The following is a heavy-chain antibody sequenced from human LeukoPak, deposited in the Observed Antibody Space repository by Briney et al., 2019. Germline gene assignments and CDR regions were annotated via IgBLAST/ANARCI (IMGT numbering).Heavy chain of an antibody. V-gene: IGHV4-30-2*01. CDR2: INHSGST. Sequence: PSQTLSLTCAVSGGSISSGGYYWSWIRQPPGKGLEWIGEINHSGSTNYNPSLKSRVTISVDTSKNQFSLKLSSVTAADTAVYYCARGHDILTGYPTPDYWGQGTLVTVSS. CDR3: ARGHDILTGYPTPDY. D-gene: IGHD3-9*01. J-gene: IGHJ4*02. CDR1: GGSISSGGYY.